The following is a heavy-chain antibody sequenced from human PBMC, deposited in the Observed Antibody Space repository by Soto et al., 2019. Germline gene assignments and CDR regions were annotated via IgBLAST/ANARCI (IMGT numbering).Heavy chain of an antibody. V-gene: IGHV4-31*03. J-gene: IGHJ3*02. CDR1: GGSISSGGYY. CDR2: IYYSGST. Sequence: SETLSLTCTVSGGSISSGGYYWSWIRQHPGKGLEWIGYIYYSGSTYYNPSLKSRVTISVDTSKNQFSLKLSSVTAADTAVYYCAGDLFRITIFGVVIPDASDIWGQRTMVTVSS. D-gene: IGHD3-3*01. CDR3: AGDLFRITIFGVVIPDASDI.